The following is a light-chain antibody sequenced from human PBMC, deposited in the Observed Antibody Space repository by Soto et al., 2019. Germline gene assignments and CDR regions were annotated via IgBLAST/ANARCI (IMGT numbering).Light chain of an antibody. J-gene: IGKJ1*01. CDR2: GAS. CDR1: QSVSRN. V-gene: IGKV3-15*01. CDR3: QQYNNWPRT. Sequence: ELVMTQSPATLSLSPGERVTLFCRASQSVSRNLAWHQQKPGQAPRLLIYGASTRATGTPARFSGSGSGTESPLTISSLQSEDFAVYYCQQYNNWPRTVGQGTKVDI.